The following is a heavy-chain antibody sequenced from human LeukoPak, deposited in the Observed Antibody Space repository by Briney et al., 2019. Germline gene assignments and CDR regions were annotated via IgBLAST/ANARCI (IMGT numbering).Heavy chain of an antibody. CDR3: ARAKPKNMVRGLIMRRESRYYFDY. CDR2: SVSGNT. Sequence: GGSLRLSCAASGFTFSNYGMNWVRQAPGKGLEWVSASVSGNTYHADSVKGRFTISRDSSKNTLYLQMNSLRAEDTAVYYCARAKPKNMVRGLIMRRESRYYFDYWGQGTLVTVSS. CDR1: GFTFSNYG. V-gene: IGHV3-23*01. D-gene: IGHD3-10*01. J-gene: IGHJ4*02.